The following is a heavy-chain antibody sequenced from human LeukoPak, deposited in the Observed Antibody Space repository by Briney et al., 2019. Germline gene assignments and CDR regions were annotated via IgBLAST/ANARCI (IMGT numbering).Heavy chain of an antibody. CDR3: AMSRDGYNHYFDY. CDR1: GGTFSSYA. D-gene: IGHD5-24*01. V-gene: IGHV1-69*06. Sequence: GASVKVSCKASGGTFSSYAISWVRQAPGQGLEWMGGIIPIFGTANYAQKFQGRVTITADKSTSTAYMELSSLRSEDTAVYYCAMSRDGYNHYFDYWGQGTLVTVSS. J-gene: IGHJ4*02. CDR2: IIPIFGTA.